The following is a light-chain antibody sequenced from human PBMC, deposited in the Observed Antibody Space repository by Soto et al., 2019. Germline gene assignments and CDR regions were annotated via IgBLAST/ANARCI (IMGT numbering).Light chain of an antibody. CDR1: LSVLYKSNNKNH. Sequence: DIVMTQSPDSLAVSLGERATMNCKCSLSVLYKSNNKNHLAWYQQKPGQPPQLIIYWASTRESGVPERFSGSGSGTDFTLTISSLEAEDVAFYWCQQYFDVPFTFGGGTKVDIK. V-gene: IGKV4-1*01. CDR2: WAS. CDR3: QQYFDVPFT. J-gene: IGKJ4*01.